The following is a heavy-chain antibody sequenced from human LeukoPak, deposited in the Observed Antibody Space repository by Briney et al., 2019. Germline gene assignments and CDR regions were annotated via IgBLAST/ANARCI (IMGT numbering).Heavy chain of an antibody. D-gene: IGHD1-26*01. J-gene: IGHJ4*02. CDR2: FDPEDGET. V-gene: IGHV1-24*01. CDR3: ATTSFRYIVGAVDY. Sequence: ASVKVSCMVSGYTLTELSMHWVRQAPGKGLEWMGGFDPEDGETIYAQKFQGRVTMTEDTSTDTAYMELSSLRSEDTAVYSCATTSFRYIVGAVDYWGQGTLVTVSS. CDR1: GYTLTELS.